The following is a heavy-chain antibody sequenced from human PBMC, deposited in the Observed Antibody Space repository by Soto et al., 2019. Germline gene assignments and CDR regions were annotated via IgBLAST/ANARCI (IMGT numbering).Heavy chain of an antibody. CDR2: ISNGGSI. CDR1: GGSISTYY. J-gene: IGHJ5*02. D-gene: IGHD1-7*01. Sequence: SETLSLTCTVSGGSISTYYWSWIRQPPGKGLEWIGYISNGGSINYNPSLMSRVTISFDTSKNLFSLKLNSVTAADTAVYYCARGYWNSGWFDPWGQGTLVTVSS. CDR3: ARGYWNSGWFDP. V-gene: IGHV4-59*01.